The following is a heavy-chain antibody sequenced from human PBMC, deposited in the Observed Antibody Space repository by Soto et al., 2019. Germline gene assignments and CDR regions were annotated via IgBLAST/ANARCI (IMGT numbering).Heavy chain of an antibody. D-gene: IGHD3-3*01. J-gene: IGHJ6*02. V-gene: IGHV4-31*03. CDR2: IYYSGST. CDR3: ARDQNRSRFKAYGTDV. Sequence: QVQLQESGPGLVKPSQTLSLTCTVSGGSISSGGYYWSWIRQHPGKGLEWIGYIYYSGSTYYNPSLKSRVTISVDTSKNQFSLKLSSVTAADTAVYYCARDQNRSRFKAYGTDVWGQGTTVTVSS. CDR1: GGSISSGGYY.